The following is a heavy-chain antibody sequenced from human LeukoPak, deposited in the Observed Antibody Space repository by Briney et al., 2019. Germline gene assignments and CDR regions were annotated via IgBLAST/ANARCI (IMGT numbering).Heavy chain of an antibody. J-gene: IGHJ4*02. D-gene: IGHD6-13*01. Sequence: PSETLSLTCTVSGDPMSRYYWSWIRQPPGKGLEWIGYIYYSGSTNYNPSLKSRVTMSVDTSKNKFSLNLSSVTAADTAVYYCARDLRGAVAAAGTMNDEIDYWGQGTLVTVSS. V-gene: IGHV4-59*01. CDR1: GDPMSRYY. CDR3: ARDLRGAVAAAGTMNDEIDY. CDR2: IYYSGST.